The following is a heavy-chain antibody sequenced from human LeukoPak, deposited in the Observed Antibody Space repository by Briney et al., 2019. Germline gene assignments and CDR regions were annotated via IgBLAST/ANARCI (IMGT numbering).Heavy chain of an antibody. Sequence: GGSLRLSCEASGFIFSSYAMNWVRQAPGKGLEWVSGSGSGGSTYYTDSVKGRLTISRDNSKNTLYLQMNSLRAEDSAVYYCAKDFWSGYYPNYWGQGTLVTVSS. CDR1: GFIFSSYA. J-gene: IGHJ4*02. CDR2: SGSGGST. CDR3: AKDFWSGYYPNY. V-gene: IGHV3-23*01. D-gene: IGHD3-3*01.